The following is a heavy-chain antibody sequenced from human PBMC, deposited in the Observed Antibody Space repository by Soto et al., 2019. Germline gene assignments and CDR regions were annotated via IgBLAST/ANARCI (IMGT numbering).Heavy chain of an antibody. CDR1: GGSFSGYY. J-gene: IGHJ4*02. CDR2: INHSGST. CDR3: ARSGDYVLVPSIDY. D-gene: IGHD2-21*02. V-gene: IGHV4-34*01. Sequence: SETLSLTCAVYGGSFSGYYWSWIRQPPGKGLEWIGEINHSGSTNYNPSLKSRVTISVDTSKNQFSLKLSSVTAADTAVYYCARSGDYVLVPSIDYWGQGTLVTVSS.